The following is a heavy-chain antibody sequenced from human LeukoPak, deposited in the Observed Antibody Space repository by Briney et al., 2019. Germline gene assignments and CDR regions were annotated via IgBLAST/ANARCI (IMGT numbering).Heavy chain of an antibody. V-gene: IGHV3-66*04. D-gene: IGHD4-17*01. Sequence: GGSLRLSCAVSGFTVSSNYMSWVRHAPGKGLEWVSVIYSGGSTYYEDSVKGRFTISRNNSKNTLYLRMNSLRAEDTAVYYCASQRRDYSNDAFDIWGQGTMVTVSS. CDR3: ASQRRDYSNDAFDI. CDR1: GFTVSSNY. J-gene: IGHJ3*02. CDR2: IYSGGST.